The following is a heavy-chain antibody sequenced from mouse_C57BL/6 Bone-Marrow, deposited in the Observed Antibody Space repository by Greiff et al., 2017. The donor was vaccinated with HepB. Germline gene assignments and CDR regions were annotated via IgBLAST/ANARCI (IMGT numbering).Heavy chain of an antibody. CDR3: TNYYDAMDY. CDR1: GFNIKDDY. V-gene: IGHV14-4*01. CDR2: FDPENGDT. Sequence: EVQRVESGAELVRPGASVKLSCTASGFNIKDDYMHWVKQRPEQGLEWIGWFDPENGDTEYASKFQGKATITADTSSNTAYLQLSSLTSEDTAVYYCTNYYDAMDYCGQGTSVTVSS. J-gene: IGHJ4*01. D-gene: IGHD1-1*01.